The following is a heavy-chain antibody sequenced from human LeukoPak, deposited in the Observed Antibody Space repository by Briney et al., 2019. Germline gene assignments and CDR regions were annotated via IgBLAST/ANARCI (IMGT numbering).Heavy chain of an antibody. Sequence: GGSLRLSCAASGFTFDDYAMHWVRQAPGKGLEWVSGISWNSGSIGYADSVKGRFTISRDNAKNSLYLQMNSLRAEDTALYYCAKDYSSGSGGYYYMDVWGKGTTVTISS. V-gene: IGHV3-9*01. CDR2: ISWNSGSI. J-gene: IGHJ6*03. CDR3: AKDYSSGSGGYYYMDV. D-gene: IGHD6-19*01. CDR1: GFTFDDYA.